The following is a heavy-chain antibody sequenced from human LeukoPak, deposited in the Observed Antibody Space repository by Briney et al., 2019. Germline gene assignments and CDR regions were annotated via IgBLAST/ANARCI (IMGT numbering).Heavy chain of an antibody. CDR1: GFTFSSSW. Sequence: GGSLRLSCAASGFTFSSSWMSWVRQAPGKGLEWVANIKHDGTEKYCVDSVKGRFTISRDNAKNSLYLQMNSLRAEDTAVYYCARDPYSGSYGNYYYYFMDVWGKGTTVTISS. V-gene: IGHV3-7*01. J-gene: IGHJ6*03. CDR2: IKHDGTEK. D-gene: IGHD1-26*01. CDR3: ARDPYSGSYGNYYYYFMDV.